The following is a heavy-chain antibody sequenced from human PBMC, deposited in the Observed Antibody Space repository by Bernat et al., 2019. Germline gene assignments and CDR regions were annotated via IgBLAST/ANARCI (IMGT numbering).Heavy chain of an antibody. CDR3: ARDLGYSSPGFDY. V-gene: IGHV3-23*01. D-gene: IGHD6-13*01. Sequence: EVQLLESGGGLVQPGGSLRLSCAASGFTFSSYAMSWVRQAPGKGLEWVSAISGSGGSIYYADSVKGRFTISRDNAKNSLYLQMNSLRAEDTAVYYCARDLGYSSPGFDYWGQGTLVTVSS. CDR2: ISGSGGSI. CDR1: GFTFSSYA. J-gene: IGHJ4*02.